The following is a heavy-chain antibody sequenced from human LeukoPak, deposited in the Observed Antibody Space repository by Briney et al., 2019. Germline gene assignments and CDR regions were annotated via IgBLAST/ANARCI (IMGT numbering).Heavy chain of an antibody. CDR1: GGTFSSYA. CDR3: ARDRHYYATSGSFDY. V-gene: IGHV1-69*05. CDR2: IIPIFGTA. Sequence: SVKVSCKAPGGTFSSYAISWVRQAPGQGLEWMGRIIPIFGTANYAQKFQGRVTITTDESTSTAYMELSSLRSEDTAVYYCARDRHYYATSGSFDYWGQGTLVTVSS. D-gene: IGHD3-10*01. J-gene: IGHJ4*02.